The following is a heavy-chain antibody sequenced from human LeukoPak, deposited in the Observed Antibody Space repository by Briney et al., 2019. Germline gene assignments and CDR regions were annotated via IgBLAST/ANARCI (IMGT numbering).Heavy chain of an antibody. CDR3: ASGYCSGGHCYSVYFQH. V-gene: IGHV3-53*01. D-gene: IGHD2-15*01. CDR1: GFTVSSNY. CDR2: IYSGGNT. Sequence: PGRCLRLSCAASGFTVSSNYMSWVRQAPGKGLEWVSVIYSGGNTYYADSVKGRFTISRDNSKNTLYLQMNSLRAEDTAVYYCASGYCSGGHCYSVYFQHWGQGTLVTVSS. J-gene: IGHJ1*01.